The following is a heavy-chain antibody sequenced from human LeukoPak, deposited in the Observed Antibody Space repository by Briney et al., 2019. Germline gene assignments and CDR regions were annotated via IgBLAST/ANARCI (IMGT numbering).Heavy chain of an antibody. D-gene: IGHD6-13*01. Sequence: EGSLRLSCVASGLTFSSYAMSWVRQAPGKGLEWVAAISGSGDNTYYADSVKGRFTISRDNSRNTLYLQMNSLRGEDTAVYYCAKDRSSSWYFDYWGQGTLVTVSS. J-gene: IGHJ4*02. CDR1: GLTFSSYA. CDR2: ISGSGDNT. CDR3: AKDRSSSWYFDY. V-gene: IGHV3-23*01.